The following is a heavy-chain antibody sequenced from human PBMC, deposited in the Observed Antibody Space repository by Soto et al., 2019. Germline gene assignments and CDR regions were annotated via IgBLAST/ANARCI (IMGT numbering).Heavy chain of an antibody. CDR1: GYTFTSYG. V-gene: IGHV1-18*01. D-gene: IGHD2-15*01. CDR2: ISGYNDNP. J-gene: IGHJ3*02. Sequence: ASVKVSCKASGYTFTSYGISWVRQAPGQGLEWMGWISGYNDNPRYAQNLQGRVTMTTDTSTSTAYMELRSLRSDDTALYYCARDWYCSGGTGRTTFDIWGQGTTVTVSS. CDR3: ARDWYCSGGTGRTTFDI.